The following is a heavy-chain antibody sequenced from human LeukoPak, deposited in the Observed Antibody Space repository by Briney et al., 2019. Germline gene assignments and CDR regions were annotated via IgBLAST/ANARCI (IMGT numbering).Heavy chain of an antibody. D-gene: IGHD3-16*01. CDR3: TRDVNWGSFDY. Sequence: GGSRRLSCAASGFTLTSYWMHWVRQAPGKGLVWVSRSDSDESNRSYADSVKGRFTISRDNAKNTLYLQMNSLRAEDTAVYFCTRDVNWGSFDYWGQGTLVTVSS. CDR2: SDSDESNR. CDR1: GFTLTSYW. V-gene: IGHV3-74*01. J-gene: IGHJ4*02.